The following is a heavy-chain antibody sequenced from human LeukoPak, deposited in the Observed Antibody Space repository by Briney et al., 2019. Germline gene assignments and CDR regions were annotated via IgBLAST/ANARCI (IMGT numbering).Heavy chain of an antibody. V-gene: IGHV1-18*01. D-gene: IGHD3-22*01. CDR1: GYTFTSYD. CDR2: ISAYNGNT. Sequence: ASVKVSCKASGYTFTSYDISWVRQAPGQGLEWMGWISAYNGNTNYAQKLQGRVTMTTDTSTSTAYMELRSLRSDDTAVYYCARTEYYYDSSGHPRSNAFDIWGQGTMVTVSS. CDR3: ARTEYYYDSSGHPRSNAFDI. J-gene: IGHJ3*02.